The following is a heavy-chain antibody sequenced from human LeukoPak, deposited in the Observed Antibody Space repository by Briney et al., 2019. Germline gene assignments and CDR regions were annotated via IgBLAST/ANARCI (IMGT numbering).Heavy chain of an antibody. Sequence: SETLSLTCAVYGGSFSGYYWSWIRQPPGKGLEWIGEINHSGSTNYNPSLKSRVTLSVDTSKNQFSLKLSSVTAADTAVYYCARGVGYCSSTSCSIPRLDPWGQGTLVTVSS. CDR2: INHSGST. J-gene: IGHJ5*02. CDR3: ARGVGYCSSTSCSIPRLDP. D-gene: IGHD2-2*01. CDR1: GGSFSGYY. V-gene: IGHV4-34*01.